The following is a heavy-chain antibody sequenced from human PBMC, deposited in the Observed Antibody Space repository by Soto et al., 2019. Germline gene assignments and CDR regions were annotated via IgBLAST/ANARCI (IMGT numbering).Heavy chain of an antibody. V-gene: IGHV3-23*01. D-gene: IGHD2-2*01. CDR2: ISGSGGST. CDR3: AKGNQRWPQFDSFDY. J-gene: IGHJ4*02. Sequence: WWWLRISCASFVFIVSIYAMSEVRKAEGKGLEWVSAISGSGGSTYYADSVKGRFTISRDKSKNTLYLQINSLRDEDTAVYYCAKGNQRWPQFDSFDYWGQGTMVTVSS. CDR1: VFIVSIYA.